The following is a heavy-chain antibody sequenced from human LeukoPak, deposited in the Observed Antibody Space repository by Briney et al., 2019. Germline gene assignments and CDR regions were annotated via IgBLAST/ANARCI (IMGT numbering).Heavy chain of an antibody. Sequence: SGGSLRLSCAASGFTFSSYAMSWVRQAPGKGLEWVSTVSGSGGSTYYADSVKGRFTISRDNSKNTLYLQMNSLRAEDTAVYYCAKDFSSGYYQDYWGQGTLVTVSS. V-gene: IGHV3-23*01. CDR3: AKDFSSGYYQDY. CDR1: GFTFSSYA. J-gene: IGHJ4*02. D-gene: IGHD3-22*01. CDR2: VSGSGGST.